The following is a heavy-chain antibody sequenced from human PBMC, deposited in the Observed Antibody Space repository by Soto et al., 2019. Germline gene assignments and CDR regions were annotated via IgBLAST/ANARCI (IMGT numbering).Heavy chain of an antibody. V-gene: IGHV1-3*01. CDR2: INADNGDT. J-gene: IGHJ4*02. D-gene: IGHD4-4*01. Sequence: ASVKVSCKTSGYTFTSYAIHWVRQAPGQRLEWMGWINADNGDTKYSQKFSGRVTITRDTSANTAFMELSSLRSEDTAMYYCARELQGLYYFDFWGQGTLVTVST. CDR3: ARELQGLYYFDF. CDR1: GYTFTSYA.